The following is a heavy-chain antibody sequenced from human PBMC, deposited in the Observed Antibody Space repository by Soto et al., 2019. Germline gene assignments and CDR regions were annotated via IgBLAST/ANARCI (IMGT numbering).Heavy chain of an antibody. CDR1: GFTFSSYA. CDR2: ISGGGDST. V-gene: IGHV3-23*01. D-gene: IGHD6-19*01. J-gene: IGHJ4*02. CDR3: SRRSSGWYFDY. Sequence: EVQLLESGGGLVQPGGSLRLSCAASGFTFSSYAVSWVRQAPGKGLEWVSVISGGGDSTYYADSVKGRFTISRDNSKNTLYLQMNSLRAEDTAVYYCSRRSSGWYFDYWGQGTLVTVSS.